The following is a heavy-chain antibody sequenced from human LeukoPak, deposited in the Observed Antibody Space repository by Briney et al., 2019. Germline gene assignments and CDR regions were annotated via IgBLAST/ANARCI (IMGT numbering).Heavy chain of an antibody. CDR3: ARDGGWDYDTSGYYLHAFDI. Sequence: GGSLRLSCAASGFIFSTYTMNWVRQAPGKGLEWVSAISGGGGGTYYADFVKGRFTISRDNAKNSLYLQMNSLRAEDTAVYYCARDGGWDYDTSGYYLHAFDIWGQGTMVTVSS. J-gene: IGHJ3*02. D-gene: IGHD3-22*01. CDR2: ISGGGGGT. V-gene: IGHV3-23*01. CDR1: GFIFSTYT.